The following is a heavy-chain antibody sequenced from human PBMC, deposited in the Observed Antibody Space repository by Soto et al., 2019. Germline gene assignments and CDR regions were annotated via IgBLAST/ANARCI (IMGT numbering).Heavy chain of an antibody. CDR2: IIPIFGTA. CDR1: GGTFSSYA. Sequence: QVQLVQSGAEVKKPGSSVKVSCKASGGTFSSYAISCVRQAPGHGPEWMGGIIPIFGTASYAQKFQGRVTIHADESTSTAYMELSSLRSEDTAVYYCAREASGSSGYLFDYWGKGTLVTVSS. D-gene: IGHD3-22*01. V-gene: IGHV1-69*01. J-gene: IGHJ4*02. CDR3: AREASGSSGYLFDY.